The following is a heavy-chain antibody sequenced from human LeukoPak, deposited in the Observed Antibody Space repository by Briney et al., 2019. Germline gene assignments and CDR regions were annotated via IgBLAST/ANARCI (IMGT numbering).Heavy chain of an antibody. CDR3: ARETYDILTGYYEYYFDY. CDR2: IYHSGST. J-gene: IGHJ4*02. D-gene: IGHD3-9*01. CDR1: GYSISSGYY. Sequence: SETLSLTCTVSGYSISSGYYWGWIRQPPGKGLEWIGSIYHSGSTYYNPSLKSRVTISVDTSKNQFSLKLSSVTAADTAVYYCARETYDILTGYYEYYFDYWGQGTLVTVSS. V-gene: IGHV4-38-2*02.